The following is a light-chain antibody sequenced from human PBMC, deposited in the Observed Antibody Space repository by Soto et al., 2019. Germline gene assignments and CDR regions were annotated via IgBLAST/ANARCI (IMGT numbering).Light chain of an antibody. CDR3: QTWGTGIHVV. J-gene: IGLJ2*01. Sequence: QSVLTQSPSASASLGASVKLTCTLSSGHSSYAIAWHQQQPEKGPRYLMKLDSDGSHTKGDAIPDRFSGSSSGAERYLTIPSLQSEDEADYYCQTWGTGIHVVFGGGPKLTVL. CDR2: LDSDGSH. V-gene: IGLV4-69*01. CDR1: SGHSSYA.